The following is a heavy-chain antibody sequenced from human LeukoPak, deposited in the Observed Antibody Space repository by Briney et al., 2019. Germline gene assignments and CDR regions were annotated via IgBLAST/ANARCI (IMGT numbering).Heavy chain of an antibody. CDR1: GFTFSTYS. J-gene: IGHJ4*02. CDR3: ARGGAFGVDRNDY. Sequence: GGSLRLSCAASGFTFSTYSMTWVRQAPGKGLEWVSSIPGNSRYIYYADSVKGRFTISRDNAKNSLFLQMSSLTAEDTAVYYCARGGAFGVDRNDYWGQGTLVTVSS. CDR2: IPGNSRYI. V-gene: IGHV3-21*06. D-gene: IGHD3-3*01.